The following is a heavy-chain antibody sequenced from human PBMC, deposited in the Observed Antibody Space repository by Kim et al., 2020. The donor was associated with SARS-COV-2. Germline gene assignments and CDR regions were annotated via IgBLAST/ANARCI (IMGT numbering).Heavy chain of an antibody. CDR2: ISYDGSNK. V-gene: IGHV3-30-3*01. CDR1: GFTFSSYA. CDR3: ARDHPTFSGIVVVVAGAGMDV. D-gene: IGHD2-15*01. J-gene: IGHJ6*02. Sequence: GGSLILSCAASGFTFSSYAMHWVRQAPGKGLEWGAVISYDGSNKYYADSVKGRFTISRDNSKNTLYLQMNSLRAEDTAVYYCARDHPTFSGIVVVVAGAGMDVWGQGTTVTVSS.